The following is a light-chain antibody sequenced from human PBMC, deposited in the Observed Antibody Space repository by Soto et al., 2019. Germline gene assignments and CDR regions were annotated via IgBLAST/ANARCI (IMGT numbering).Light chain of an antibody. CDR3: QHYDTFSWA. J-gene: IGKJ1*01. Sequence: DIQMTQSPSTLSASVGDRVTIPCRASQNIDISLAWCQQRPGQAPKVLIYAASGLASGVPSTFSGSGSGTEFTLTISSLQPDDFATYFCQHYDTFSWAFGQATKVDI. CDR2: AAS. V-gene: IGKV1-5*01. CDR1: QNIDIS.